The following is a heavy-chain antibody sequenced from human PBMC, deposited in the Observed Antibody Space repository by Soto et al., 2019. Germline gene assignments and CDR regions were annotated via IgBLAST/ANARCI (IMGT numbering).Heavy chain of an antibody. D-gene: IGHD5-12*01. Sequence: EVQLVESGGGLVKPGESLRISCAASGFTFSTAWMTWVRQTPGKGLEWVGLIKRKSDGGTKHYAAPVTGRFIISRDDSKDMLYLQMKSLRTEDTAVYFCATISGYDTSWDYWGQGTLVTVSS. CDR3: ATISGYDTSWDY. CDR2: IKRKSDGGTK. CDR1: GFTFSTAW. J-gene: IGHJ4*02. V-gene: IGHV3-15*05.